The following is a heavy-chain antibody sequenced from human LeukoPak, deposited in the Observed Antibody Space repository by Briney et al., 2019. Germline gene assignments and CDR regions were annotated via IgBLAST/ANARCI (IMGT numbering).Heavy chain of an antibody. Sequence: GGSLRLSCAASGFTFSTYWMTWVRQAPGKGLEWVANIKQDGSEKYYVDSVKGRFTISRDNAKNSLYPQMNSLRAEDTAVYYCARGYGGYLSWGQGTLVTVSS. CDR1: GFTFSTYW. V-gene: IGHV3-7*04. CDR2: IKQDGSEK. CDR3: ARGYGGYLS. J-gene: IGHJ5*02. D-gene: IGHD4-23*01.